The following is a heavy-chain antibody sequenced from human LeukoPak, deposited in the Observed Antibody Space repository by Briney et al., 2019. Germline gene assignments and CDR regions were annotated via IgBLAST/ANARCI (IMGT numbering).Heavy chain of an antibody. CDR1: GGSISSSSYY. V-gene: IGHV4-39*01. CDR2: IYYSGST. Sequence: PSETLSLTCTVSGGSISSSSYYWGWIRQPPGTGLEWIGSIYYSGSTYYNPSLKSRVTISVDTSKNQFSLKLSSVTAADTAVYYCASQYFGYGSGWYGLFDYWGQGTLVTVSS. CDR3: ASQYFGYGSGWYGLFDY. D-gene: IGHD6-19*01. J-gene: IGHJ4*02.